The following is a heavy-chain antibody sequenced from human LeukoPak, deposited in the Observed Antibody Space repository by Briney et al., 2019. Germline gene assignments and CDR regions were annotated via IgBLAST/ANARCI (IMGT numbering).Heavy chain of an antibody. CDR2: IYWNDDK. V-gene: IGHV2-5*01. CDR1: GFSLSTSGVG. Sequence: SGPTLVKPTQPLTLTCTFSGFSLSTSGVGVGWIRQPPGKALEWLALIYWNDDKRYSPSLKSRLTITKDTSKNQVVLTMTNMGPVDTATYYCAQFTYSMIRGLNWGQGTLVTVSS. D-gene: IGHD3-10*01. CDR3: AQFTYSMIRGLN. J-gene: IGHJ4*02.